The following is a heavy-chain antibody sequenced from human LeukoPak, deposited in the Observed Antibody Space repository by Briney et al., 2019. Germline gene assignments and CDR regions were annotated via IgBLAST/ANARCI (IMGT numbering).Heavy chain of an antibody. D-gene: IGHD6-19*01. V-gene: IGHV3-21*01. Sequence: GGSLRLSCAASGFTFSSYSMNWVRQAPGKGLEWVSSISSSSSYIYYADSVKGRFTISRDNAKNSLYLQMNSLRAEDTAVYYCAREHLDQALFQWPVYYGMDVWGQGTTVTVSS. J-gene: IGHJ6*02. CDR2: ISSSSSYI. CDR1: GFTFSSYS. CDR3: AREHLDQALFQWPVYYGMDV.